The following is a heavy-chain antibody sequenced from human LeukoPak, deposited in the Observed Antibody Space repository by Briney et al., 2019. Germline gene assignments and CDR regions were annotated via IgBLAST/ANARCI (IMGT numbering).Heavy chain of an antibody. CDR3: VRHGDLTMFRGVIDY. Sequence: SETLSLTCTVSGGSISSYYWSWIRQPPGKGLEWIGYIYYSGRTNYNPSLKSRVTMSADTSNNQFSLNLRSVTAADTAVYYCVRHGDLTMFRGVIDYWGQGTQVTVSS. D-gene: IGHD3-10*01. J-gene: IGHJ4*02. CDR1: GGSISSYY. V-gene: IGHV4-59*08. CDR2: IYYSGRT.